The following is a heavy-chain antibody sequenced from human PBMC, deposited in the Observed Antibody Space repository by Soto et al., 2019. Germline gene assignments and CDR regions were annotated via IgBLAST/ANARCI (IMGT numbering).Heavy chain of an antibody. J-gene: IGHJ3*02. V-gene: IGHV1-18*01. D-gene: IGHD6-19*01. Sequence: ASVKVSCKASGYTFTSYGISWVRQAPGQGLEWMGWISAYNGNTNYAQKLQGRVTMTTDTSTSTAYMELRSLRSDDTAVYYCARDWRSGWSWDAFDIWGQGTMVTVSS. CDR2: ISAYNGNT. CDR1: GYTFTSYG. CDR3: ARDWRSGWSWDAFDI.